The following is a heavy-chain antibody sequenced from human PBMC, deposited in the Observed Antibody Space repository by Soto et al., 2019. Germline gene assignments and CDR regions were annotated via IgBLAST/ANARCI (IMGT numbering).Heavy chain of an antibody. V-gene: IGHV4-31*03. J-gene: IGHJ4*02. CDR3: ATNYYDSSGYVSAFGY. D-gene: IGHD3-22*01. CDR2: IYYTGTT. Sequence: QVQLQESGPRLVKPSQTLSLICSVSGGSIRSGGYYWTWTRQHPGKGLEWIGHIYYTGTTYYNPSLKSRVTISEDRSNNQFSLRLSSVTAADTAVYYCATNYYDSSGYVSAFGYWGQGTLVTVSS. CDR1: GGSIRSGGYY.